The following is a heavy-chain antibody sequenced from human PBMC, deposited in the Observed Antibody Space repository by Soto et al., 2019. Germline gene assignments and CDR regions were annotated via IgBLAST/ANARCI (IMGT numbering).Heavy chain of an antibody. J-gene: IGHJ4*02. CDR3: ARGVHYEGVFYHPVGFDY. D-gene: IGHD3-16*01. Sequence: GGSLRLSCSASGFPFSNYWMHWVRQGPGKGLVWVARLNIDGSTRNYADSVKGRFTISRDNAQNTLFLQMNSLSAEDTAVYYCARGVHYEGVFYHPVGFDYWGRGTEVTVSS. V-gene: IGHV3-74*01. CDR2: LNIDGSTR. CDR1: GFPFSNYW.